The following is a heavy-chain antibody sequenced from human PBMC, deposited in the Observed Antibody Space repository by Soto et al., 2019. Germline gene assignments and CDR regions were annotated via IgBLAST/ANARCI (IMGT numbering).Heavy chain of an antibody. J-gene: IGHJ5*02. V-gene: IGHV1-69*01. CDR1: GGTFSSYA. Sequence: QVQLVQSGAEVKKPGSSVKVSCKASGGTFSSYAISWVRQAPGQGLEWMGGIIPIFGTANYAQKFQGRVTITADESKSTAYMELSSLRSEDTAVYYCARATIYGDYRLNQRNWFDPWGQGTLVTVSS. CDR3: ARATIYGDYRLNQRNWFDP. CDR2: IIPIFGTA. D-gene: IGHD4-17*01.